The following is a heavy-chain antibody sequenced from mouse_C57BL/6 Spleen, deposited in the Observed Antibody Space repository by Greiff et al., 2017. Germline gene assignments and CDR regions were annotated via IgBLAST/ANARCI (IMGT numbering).Heavy chain of an antibody. J-gene: IGHJ2*01. V-gene: IGHV5-9-1*02. CDR3: TRETVAYYLDY. CDR2: LSSGGDYI. Sequence: EVKLVESGEGLVKPGGSLKLSCAASGFTFSSYAMSWVRQTPEKRLEWVAYLSSGGDYIYYADTVKGRFTISRDNARNTLYLQMSSLKSENTAMYYCTRETVAYYLDYWGQGTTLTVS. CDR1: GFTFSSYA. D-gene: IGHD1-1*01.